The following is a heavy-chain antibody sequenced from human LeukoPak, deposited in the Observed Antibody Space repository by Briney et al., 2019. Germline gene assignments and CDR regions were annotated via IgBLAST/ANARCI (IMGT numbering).Heavy chain of an antibody. CDR2: INPNSGGT. CDR1: GYTFTSYD. Sequence: GASVKVSCKASGYTFTSYDINWVRQAPGQGLEWMGWINPNSGGTSYAQRFQGRVTMTRDTSISTAYMELSRLTSDDTAVYYCARLGQVILPNDAFDIWGQGTMVTVSS. D-gene: IGHD1-26*01. J-gene: IGHJ3*02. CDR3: ARLGQVILPNDAFDI. V-gene: IGHV1-2*02.